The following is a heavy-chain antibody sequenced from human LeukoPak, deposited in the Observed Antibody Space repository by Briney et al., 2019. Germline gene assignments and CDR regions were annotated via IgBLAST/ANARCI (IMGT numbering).Heavy chain of an antibody. CDR2: MQSGGST. D-gene: IGHD3-16*01. Sequence: GGSLRLSCAASGFTFSYYYMSGVRQAPGKGLEWVSVMQSGGSTYYADSVKGRFTISRDNSKNTLYLQMNSLRVEDTAVYYCARDGGAGWYFDLWGRGTLVTVSS. CDR3: ARDGGAGWYFDL. V-gene: IGHV3-53*01. J-gene: IGHJ2*01. CDR1: GFTFSYYY.